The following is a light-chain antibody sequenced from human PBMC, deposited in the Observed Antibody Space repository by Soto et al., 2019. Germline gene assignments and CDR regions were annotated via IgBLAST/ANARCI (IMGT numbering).Light chain of an antibody. J-gene: IGKJ5*01. V-gene: IGKV2-28*01. Sequence: DIVMTQSPLSLPVTPGEPASISCRSSQSLLHSNGYNYLDWYLQKPGQSPQLLIYLGSNRASGVTDRFSGSGSGTDFTLKISRVEADDVGVYYCMQALQTPITFGQGTRLEIK. CDR3: MQALQTPIT. CDR1: QSLLHSNGYNY. CDR2: LGS.